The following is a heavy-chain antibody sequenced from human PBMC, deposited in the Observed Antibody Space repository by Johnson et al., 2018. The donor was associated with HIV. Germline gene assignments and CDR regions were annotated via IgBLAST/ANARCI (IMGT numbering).Heavy chain of an antibody. CDR3: ARERGYSSVLWKLSEDAFDI. Sequence: QVQLVESGGGLVQPGGSLRLSCAASGLTFSDYDMSWIRQAPGKGLEWVSYISSSGSTIYYADSVEGRFTISRDNAKKSLYLQMNILRAEDTAVYYCARERGYSSVLWKLSEDAFDIWGQGTMVTVSS. CDR2: ISSSGSTI. J-gene: IGHJ3*02. V-gene: IGHV3-11*04. D-gene: IGHD6-19*01. CDR1: GLTFSDYD.